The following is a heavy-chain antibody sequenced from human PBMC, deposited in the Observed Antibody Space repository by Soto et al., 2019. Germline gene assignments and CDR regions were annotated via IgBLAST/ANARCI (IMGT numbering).Heavy chain of an antibody. Sequence: QVQLQESGPGLVKPSGTLSLTCAVSGGSISGSNWWSWVRQPPGKGLEWIGEIYHSGNTNYNPSLKRRVPILVDKFKNQFFLKLSSVTAADTAVYYCARDRDGDYDGMDVWGQGTTVTVSS. CDR2: IYHSGNT. CDR3: ARDRDGDYDGMDV. V-gene: IGHV4-4*02. J-gene: IGHJ6*02. D-gene: IGHD4-17*01. CDR1: GGSISGSNW.